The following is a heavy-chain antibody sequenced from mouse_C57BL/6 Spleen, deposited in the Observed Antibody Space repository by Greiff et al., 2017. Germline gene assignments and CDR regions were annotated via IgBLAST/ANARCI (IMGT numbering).Heavy chain of an antibody. V-gene: IGHV1-81*01. Sequence: QVQLKESGAELARPGASVKLSCKASGYTFTSYGISWVKQRTGQGLEWIGEIYPRSGNTYYNEKFKGKATLTADKSSSTAYMELRSLTSEDSAVYFCARPSYDGPTDFDYWGQGTTLTVSS. D-gene: IGHD2-3*01. CDR1: GYTFTSYG. J-gene: IGHJ2*01. CDR3: ARPSYDGPTDFDY. CDR2: IYPRSGNT.